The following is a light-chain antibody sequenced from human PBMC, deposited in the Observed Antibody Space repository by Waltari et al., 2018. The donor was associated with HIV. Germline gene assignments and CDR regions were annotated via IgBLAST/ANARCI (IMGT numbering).Light chain of an antibody. CDR2: DVT. V-gene: IGLV2-8*01. CDR3: ASHAGSKDV. J-gene: IGLJ2*01. CDR1: SSDIGAYNY. Sequence: QSALTQPPSASGSPGQSVTISCTGTSSDIGAYNYVAWYQQYPGKAPKLMIYDVTKRPSGVPDRFSGSKSGNTDSLTVSGLQAEDEADYYCASHAGSKDVFGGGTKLTVL.